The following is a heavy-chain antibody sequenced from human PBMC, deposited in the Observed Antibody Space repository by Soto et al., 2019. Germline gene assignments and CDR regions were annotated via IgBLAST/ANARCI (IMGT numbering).Heavy chain of an antibody. CDR3: TRDPTTMTGYYYGMDV. D-gene: IGHD4-17*01. CDR1: GFTFSPYW. CDR2: INSDGSGT. Sequence: EVQLVESGGGLFKPGGSLRLSGASSGFTFSPYWIHWVRQAPGKGLVWVPRINSDGSGTNYADSVKGRFTISRDNAKNTLYLQMNSLRAEDTAVYYCTRDPTTMTGYYYGMDVWGQGTTVTGSS. V-gene: IGHV3-74*01. J-gene: IGHJ6*02.